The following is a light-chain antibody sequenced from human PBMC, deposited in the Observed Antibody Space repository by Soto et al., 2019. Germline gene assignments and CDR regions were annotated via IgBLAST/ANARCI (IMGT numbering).Light chain of an antibody. CDR1: QSVTSN. Sequence: EIVMTQSPATLSVSPGERATLSCRASQSVTSNLAWYQQKPGQAPRLLIYGASTRATGISARFSGSGSGTEFTLTISSLQSEDSAVYYCQQYNNWPLSFGGGTKVEIK. V-gene: IGKV3-15*01. J-gene: IGKJ4*01. CDR2: GAS. CDR3: QQYNNWPLS.